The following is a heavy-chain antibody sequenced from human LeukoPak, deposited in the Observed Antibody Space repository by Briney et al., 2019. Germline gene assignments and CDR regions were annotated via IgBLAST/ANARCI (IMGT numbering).Heavy chain of an antibody. J-gene: IGHJ4*02. V-gene: IGHV3-66*01. CDR2: IYSGGST. CDR3: AKDHSGSLMNPGGNFDY. D-gene: IGHD1-26*01. Sequence: GGSLRLSCAASGFTVSSNYMSWVRQAPGKGLEWVSVIYSGGSTYYADSVKGRFTISRDNSKNTLYLQMNSLRAEDTAVYYCAKDHSGSLMNPGGNFDYWGQGTLVTVSS. CDR1: GFTVSSNY.